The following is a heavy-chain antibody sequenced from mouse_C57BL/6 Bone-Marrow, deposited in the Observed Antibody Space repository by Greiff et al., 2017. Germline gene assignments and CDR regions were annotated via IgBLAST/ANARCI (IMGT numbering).Heavy chain of an antibody. Sequence: DVKLVESGGGLVKPGGSLKLSCAASGFTFSSYAMSWVRQTPEKRLEWVATISDGGSYTYYPDNVKGRFTISRDNAKNNLYLQMSHLKSEDTAMYYCARDRGAQATLAYWGQGTLVTVSA. J-gene: IGHJ3*01. CDR1: GFTFSSYA. CDR3: ARDRGAQATLAY. V-gene: IGHV5-4*01. D-gene: IGHD3-2*02. CDR2: ISDGGSYT.